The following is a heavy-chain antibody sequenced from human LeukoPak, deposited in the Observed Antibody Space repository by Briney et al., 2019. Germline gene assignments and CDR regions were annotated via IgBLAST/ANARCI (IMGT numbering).Heavy chain of an antibody. CDR1: GFTFSSYG. V-gene: IGHV3-33*01. CDR2: IWYDGSNK. D-gene: IGHD2-2*01. CDR3: ARRGRCSSTSCLTDAFDI. Sequence: GGSLRLSCAASGFTFSSYGMHWVRQAPGKGLEWVAVIWYDGSNKYYADSVKGRFTISRDNSKNTLYLQMNSLRAEDTAVYYCARRGRCSSTSCLTDAFDIWGQGTMVTVSS. J-gene: IGHJ3*02.